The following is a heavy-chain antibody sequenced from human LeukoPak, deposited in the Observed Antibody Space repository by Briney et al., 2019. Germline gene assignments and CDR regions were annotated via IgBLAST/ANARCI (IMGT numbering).Heavy chain of an antibody. D-gene: IGHD3-3*01. V-gene: IGHV4-34*01. CDR1: GGSFSGYY. CDR2: INHSGST. Sequence: KASETLSLTCAVYGGSFSGYYWSWIRQPPGKGLEWIGEINHSGSTNYNPSLKSRVTISVDTSKNQFSLKLSSVTAADTAVYYCARLNDFWTPLERRDSNWFDPWGQGTLVTVSS. J-gene: IGHJ5*02. CDR3: ARLNDFWTPLERRDSNWFDP.